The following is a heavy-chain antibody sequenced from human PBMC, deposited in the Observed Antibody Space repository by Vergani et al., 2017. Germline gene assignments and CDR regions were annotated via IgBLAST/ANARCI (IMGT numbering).Heavy chain of an antibody. CDR1: GFTFGDYA. D-gene: IGHD5-18*01. V-gene: IGHV3-49*04. Sequence: EVQLVESGGGLVQPGRSLRLSCTASGFTFGDYAMSWVRQAPGKGLEWVGFIRSKAYGGTTEYAASVKGRFTISRDNSKNTLYLQMNSLRAEDTAVYYCARDGFTAMADYWGQGTLVTVSS. J-gene: IGHJ4*02. CDR2: IRSKAYGGTT. CDR3: ARDGFTAMADY.